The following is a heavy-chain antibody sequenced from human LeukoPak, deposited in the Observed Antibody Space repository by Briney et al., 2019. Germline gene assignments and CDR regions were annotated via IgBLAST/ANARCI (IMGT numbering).Heavy chain of an antibody. CDR1: GFTFSSYE. Sequence: GGSLRLSCAASGFTFSSYEMNWVRPAPGKGLEWGSYISSSGSTIYYADSVKGRFTISRDNAKNSLYLQMNSLRAEDTAVYYCARGFRGRKRFDPWGQGTLVTVSS. CDR3: ARGFRGRKRFDP. J-gene: IGHJ5*02. V-gene: IGHV3-48*03. D-gene: IGHD3-16*01. CDR2: ISSSGSTI.